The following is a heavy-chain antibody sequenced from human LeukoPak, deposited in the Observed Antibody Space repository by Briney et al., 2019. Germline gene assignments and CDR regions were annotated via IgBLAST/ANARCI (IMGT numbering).Heavy chain of an antibody. J-gene: IGHJ3*02. V-gene: IGHV4-61*02. Sequence: SETLSLTCTVSGGSISSGSYYWTWIRQPAGKSLEWIGRVYSRGSPNYNSSLKSRVSISIDKSRNQVSLKMNSMTAADTAVYYCARGRNLRVYFDIWGQGTIVTVSS. D-gene: IGHD1-14*01. CDR3: ARGRNLRVYFDI. CDR1: GGSISSGSYY. CDR2: VYSRGSP.